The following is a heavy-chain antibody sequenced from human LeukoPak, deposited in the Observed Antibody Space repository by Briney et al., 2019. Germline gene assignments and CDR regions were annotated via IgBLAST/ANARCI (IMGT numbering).Heavy chain of an antibody. D-gene: IGHD4-11*01. CDR3: ARDIKMATVTTGNFDY. Sequence: SETLSLTCTVSGGSISSSSYYWGWIRQPPGKGLEWIGSIYYSGSTYYNPSLKSRVTISVDTSKNQFSLKLSPVTAADTAVYYCARDIKMATVTTGNFDYWGQGTLVTVSS. V-gene: IGHV4-39*07. CDR2: IYYSGST. J-gene: IGHJ4*02. CDR1: GGSISSSSYY.